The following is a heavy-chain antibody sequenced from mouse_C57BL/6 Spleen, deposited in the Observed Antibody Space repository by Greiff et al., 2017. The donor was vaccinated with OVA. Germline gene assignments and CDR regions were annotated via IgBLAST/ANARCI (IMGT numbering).Heavy chain of an antibody. D-gene: IGHD1-1*01. J-gene: IGHJ4*01. V-gene: IGHV5-6*02. CDR2: ISSGGSYT. Sequence: EVKVVESGGDLVKPGGSLKLSCAASGFTFSSYGMSWVRQTPDKRLEWVATISSGGSYTYYPDSVKGRFTISRDNAKNTLYLQMSSLKSEDTAMYYCARRSTVVATGAMDYWGQGTSVTVSS. CDR1: GFTFSSYG. CDR3: ARRSTVVATGAMDY.